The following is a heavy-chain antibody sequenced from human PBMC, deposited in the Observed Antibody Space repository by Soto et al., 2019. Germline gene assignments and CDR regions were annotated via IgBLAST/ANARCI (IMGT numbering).Heavy chain of an antibody. CDR2: ISSSGSA. CDR3: ARSGVTGIVIPSHWFDP. D-gene: IGHD2-21*02. J-gene: IGHJ5*02. CDR1: GDSIGGVGY. Sequence: SETLSLTCTVSGDSIGGVGYWSWIRQFPGRGLEWIGCISSSGSAYYNPALNNRISLSLDTSQNQFSLKLLSVTAADTAIYYCARSGVTGIVIPSHWFDPWGQGTLVTVSS. V-gene: IGHV4-31*03.